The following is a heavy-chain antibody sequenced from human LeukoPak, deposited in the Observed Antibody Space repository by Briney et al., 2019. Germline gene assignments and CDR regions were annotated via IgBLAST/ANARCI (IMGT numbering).Heavy chain of an antibody. CDR1: GINANDYY. Sequence: PGASLRLSCEISGINANDYYISRVRQAPGKGLEWVSLIFRGNKHYRDSLVGRFTISRDDSTGTVTTVHLQMNSLRADDTAVYFCATSDSYHWLLEFWGQGTLVTVSS. J-gene: IGHJ4*02. CDR2: IFRGNK. D-gene: IGHD6-19*01. V-gene: IGHV3-53*01. CDR3: ATSDSYHWLLEF.